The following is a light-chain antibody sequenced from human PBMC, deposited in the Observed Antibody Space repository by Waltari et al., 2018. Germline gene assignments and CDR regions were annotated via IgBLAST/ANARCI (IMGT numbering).Light chain of an antibody. CDR1: NLGNNY. V-gene: IGLV3-1*01. CDR3: QAWDNIVV. CDR2: KDN. Sequence: SYELTQTPSTSVSPGQTAIITCSGNNLGNNYVSWYHQKPGQSPLMLIYKDNIRPAGIPARISGSNSGNTATLTISGTQATDEGDFYCQAWDNIVVFGGGTKLTVL. J-gene: IGLJ2*01.